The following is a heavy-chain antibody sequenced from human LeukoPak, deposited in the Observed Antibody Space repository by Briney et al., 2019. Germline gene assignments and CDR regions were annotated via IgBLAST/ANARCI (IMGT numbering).Heavy chain of an antibody. D-gene: IGHD4-17*01. CDR2: INPNSGGT. J-gene: IGHJ2*01. Sequence: ASVKVSCKTSGYTFTGYFMHWVRQAPGQGLEWMGWINPNSGGTNYAQKFQGGVTMTRDTSISTAYMELTRLRSDDTAMYYCSREGDYGDYGRLWYFDLWGRGTLVTVSS. V-gene: IGHV1-2*02. CDR3: SREGDYGDYGRLWYFDL. CDR1: GYTFTGYF.